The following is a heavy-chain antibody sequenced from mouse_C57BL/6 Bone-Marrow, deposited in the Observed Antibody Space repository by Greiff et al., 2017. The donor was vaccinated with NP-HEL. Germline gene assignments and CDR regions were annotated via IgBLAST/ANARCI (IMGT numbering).Heavy chain of an antibody. V-gene: IGHV1-19*01. CDR1: GYTFTDYY. CDR3: ARSPLYYDSRHWYFDV. D-gene: IGHD1-1*01. Sequence: EVQLQQPGPVLVKPGASVKMSCKASGYTFTDYYMNWVKQSHGKSLEWIGVINPYNGGTSYNQKFKGKATLTVDKSSSTAYMELKSLTSEDSAVYYCARSPLYYDSRHWYFDVWGTGTTVTVSS. CDR2: INPYNGGT. J-gene: IGHJ1*03.